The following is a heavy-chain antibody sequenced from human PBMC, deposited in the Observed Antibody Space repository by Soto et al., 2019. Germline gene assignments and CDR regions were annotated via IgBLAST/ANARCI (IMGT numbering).Heavy chain of an antibody. V-gene: IGHV4-39*01. CDR2: TYYSGST. CDR1: GGSISSSSYY. Sequence: SETLSLTCTVSGGSISSSSYYWGWIRQPPGKGLEWIGSTYYSGSTYYNPSLKSRVTISVDTSKNQFSLKLSSVTAADTAVYYCARRKKGDSSGWLGVFWRAPYYYGMDVWGQGTTVTVSS. CDR3: ARRKKGDSSGWLGVFWRAPYYYGMDV. J-gene: IGHJ6*02. D-gene: IGHD6-19*01.